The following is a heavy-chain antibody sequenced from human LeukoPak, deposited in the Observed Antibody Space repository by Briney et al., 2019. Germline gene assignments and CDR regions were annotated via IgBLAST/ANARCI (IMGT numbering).Heavy chain of an antibody. V-gene: IGHV4-39*01. Sequence: SETLSLTCTVSGGSISSSSYYWGWIRQPPGKGLEWIGSIYYSGSTYYNPSLKSRVTISVDTSKNQFSLKLNSVTAADTAVYYCARLIAVAASDYWGQGTLVTVSS. CDR2: IYYSGST. D-gene: IGHD6-19*01. CDR1: GGSISSSSYY. J-gene: IGHJ4*02. CDR3: ARLIAVAASDY.